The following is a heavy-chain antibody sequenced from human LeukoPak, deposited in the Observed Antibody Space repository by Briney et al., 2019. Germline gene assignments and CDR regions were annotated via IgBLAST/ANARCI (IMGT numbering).Heavy chain of an antibody. V-gene: IGHV1-69*06. D-gene: IGHD3-22*01. CDR2: IIPIFGTA. J-gene: IGHJ4*02. CDR1: GGTFSSYA. Sequence: SVKVSCKASGGTFSSYAISWVRQAPGQGLEWMGGIIPIFGTANYAQKFQGRVTITADKSTSTAYMELSSLRSEDTAVYYCATSYYYDSSGYYYLFEDWGQGTLVTVSS. CDR3: ATSYYYDSSGYYYLFED.